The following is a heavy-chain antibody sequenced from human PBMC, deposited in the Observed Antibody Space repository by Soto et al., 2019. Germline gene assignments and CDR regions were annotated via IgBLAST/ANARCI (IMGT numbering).Heavy chain of an antibody. CDR3: ARGISATDPYWFFDL. CDR2: FSHSGT. D-gene: IGHD6-13*01. Sequence: QLQLQESGSGLVKPSQTLSLSCAVSGGSINSGGYSWNWIRQSPGKGLEWIGYFSHSGTYYNPSLESRVTISVDRSREEFSLILKFLTDAATAVYYCARGISATDPYWFFDLWGRGTLVTVSS. V-gene: IGHV4-30-2*06. CDR1: GGSINSGGYS. J-gene: IGHJ2*01.